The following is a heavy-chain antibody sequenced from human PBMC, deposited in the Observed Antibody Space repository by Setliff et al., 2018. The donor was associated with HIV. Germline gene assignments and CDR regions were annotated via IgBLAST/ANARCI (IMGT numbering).Heavy chain of an antibody. D-gene: IGHD2-15*01. CDR1: GNSVSSGGYF. J-gene: IGHJ3*02. CDR3: AREGYCSGGSCQRVNSAFDI. V-gene: IGHV4-31*03. Sequence: SETLSLTCTVSGNSVSSGGYFWSWIRQHPGKGLEWIGYIYHTGSTYYNPSLQSRVSISIDTFKNQFSLRLTSVTAADTAVYYCAREGYCSGGSCQRVNSAFDIWGLGTLVTVSS. CDR2: IYHTGST.